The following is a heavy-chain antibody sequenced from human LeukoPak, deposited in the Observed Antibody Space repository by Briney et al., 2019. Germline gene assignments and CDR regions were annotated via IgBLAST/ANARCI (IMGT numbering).Heavy chain of an antibody. CDR1: GFTFSSYG. J-gene: IGHJ6*03. CDR2: IRYDGSNK. CDR3: AKHQRSFRGAGYYYYMDV. D-gene: IGHD3-16*01. V-gene: IGHV3-30*02. Sequence: GGSLRLSCAASGFTFSSYGMHWVRQAPGKGLEWVAFIRYDGSNKYYADSVKGRFTISRDNSKNTLYLQMNSLRAEDTAVYYCAKHQRSFRGAGYYYYMDVRGKGTTVTVSS.